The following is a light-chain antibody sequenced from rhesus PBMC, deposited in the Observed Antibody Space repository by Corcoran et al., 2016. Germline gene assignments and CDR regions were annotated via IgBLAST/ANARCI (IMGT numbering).Light chain of an antibody. Sequence: DTQMTQSPSSLSAFVGDRVTITCRASENVNNYLHWYQQKPGKAPKLLIYKASTCQSGVPSRFRGSGSGTDFTLPISSLRPEYFATCCYQNSYGTPRTFGQGTKVEIK. CDR3: QNSYGTPRT. CDR2: KAS. V-gene: IGKV1-74*01. J-gene: IGKJ1*01. CDR1: ENVNNY.